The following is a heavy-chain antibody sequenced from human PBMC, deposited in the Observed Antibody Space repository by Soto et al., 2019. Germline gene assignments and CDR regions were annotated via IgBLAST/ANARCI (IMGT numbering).Heavy chain of an antibody. Sequence: SGATLVNPTQTLTLNCTASGLSFGTSGVGVGWIRQPPGKALEWLALIYWNDDQRYSPSLKSSLTITKDTSNNQVVLTMTNVDPVDTATYYCASMTTVATAAFDIWGQGIMVSVSS. CDR1: GLSFGTSGVG. CDR3: ASMTTVATAAFDI. D-gene: IGHD4-17*01. J-gene: IGHJ3*02. V-gene: IGHV2-5*01. CDR2: IYWNDDQ.